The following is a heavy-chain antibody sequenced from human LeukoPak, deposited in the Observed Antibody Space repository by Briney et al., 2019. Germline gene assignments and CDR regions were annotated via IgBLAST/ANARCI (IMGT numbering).Heavy chain of an antibody. J-gene: IGHJ4*02. CDR1: GGSFTDYY. V-gene: IGHV4-34*01. CDR3: ARELVGATVFDY. D-gene: IGHD1-26*01. CDR2: INHSGST. Sequence: SETLSLTCAVYGGSFTDYYWSWIRQPPGKGLEWIGEINHSGSTYYNPSLKSRVTISVDTSKNQFSLKLSSVTAADTAVYYCARELVGATVFDYWGQGTLVTVSS.